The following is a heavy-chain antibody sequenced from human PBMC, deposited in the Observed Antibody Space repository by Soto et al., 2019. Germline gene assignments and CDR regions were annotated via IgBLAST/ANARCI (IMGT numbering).Heavy chain of an antibody. D-gene: IGHD3-10*01. J-gene: IGHJ6*02. CDR2: VSAGGDMT. CDR1: GFTFSSYA. CDR3: ARGARGGSGSPASYYYSGLDV. Sequence: DVQLLESGGHLVQPGGSLRLSCAASGFTFSSYAMSWVRQAPGKGLEWVSSVSAGGDMTYDSDSVKGRFTSSRDNSNNALFLQMNSLRIEDTALYYCARGARGGSGSPASYYYSGLDVWGQGTTVTVS. V-gene: IGHV3-23*01.